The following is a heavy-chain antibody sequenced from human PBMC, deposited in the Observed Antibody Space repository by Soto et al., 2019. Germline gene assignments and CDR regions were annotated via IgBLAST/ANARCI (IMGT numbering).Heavy chain of an antibody. CDR2: IFYIGST. D-gene: IGHD3-10*02. CDR3: ASMIGDPVLSFDS. CDR1: GGSISSYY. V-gene: IGHV4-59*01. J-gene: IGHJ5*01. Sequence: QVQLQESGPGLVKPSETLSLTCTVSGGSISSYYWSWIRQPPGKGLEWIGFIFYIGSTSYNPSLNSRVTISIDTSDHQFSLKLNSVTAADTAVYYCASMIGDPVLSFDSWGQGTLVAVSS.